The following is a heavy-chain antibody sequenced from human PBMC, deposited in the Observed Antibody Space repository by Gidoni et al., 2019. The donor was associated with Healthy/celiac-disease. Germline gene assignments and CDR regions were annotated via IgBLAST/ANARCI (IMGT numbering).Heavy chain of an antibody. J-gene: IGHJ4*02. Sequence: QVQLVQSGAEVKKPGSSVKVSCKASGGTFSSYAISWVRQAPGQGLEWMGGIIPIFGTANYAQKFQGRVTITADKSTSTAYMELSSLRSEDTAVYYCARDGSPYNWNYVRFDYWGQGTLVTVSS. CDR1: GGTFSSYA. CDR3: ARDGSPYNWNYVRFDY. D-gene: IGHD1-7*01. V-gene: IGHV1-69*06. CDR2: IIPIFGTA.